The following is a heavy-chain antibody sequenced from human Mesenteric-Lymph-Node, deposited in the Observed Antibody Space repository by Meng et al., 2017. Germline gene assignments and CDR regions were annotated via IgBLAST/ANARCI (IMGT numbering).Heavy chain of an antibody. CDR3: AREERDSSGYYPDY. V-gene: IGHV3-30*04. J-gene: IGHJ4*02. CDR2: ISYDGSNK. Sequence: GESLKISCAASGFTFSSYAMHWVRQAPGKGLEWVAVISYDGSNKYYADSVKGRFTISRDNSKNTLLLQMNSLRAEDTAVYYCAREERDSSGYYPDYWGQGNRVTVSS. CDR1: GFTFSSYA. D-gene: IGHD3-22*01.